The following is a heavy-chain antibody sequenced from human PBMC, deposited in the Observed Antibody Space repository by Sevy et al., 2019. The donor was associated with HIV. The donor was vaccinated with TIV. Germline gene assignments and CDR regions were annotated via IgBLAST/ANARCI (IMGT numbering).Heavy chain of an antibody. CDR1: GFTFDDFA. CDR3: AKDIGATGIAVVAN. CDR2: LNWDSGSV. J-gene: IGHJ4*02. Sequence: GGSLRLSCAASGFTFDDFAMHWVRQVPGKGLEWVSGLNWDSGSVAYADSVKGRCTISRDNAKNALFLQMNSLRAEDTALYYCAKDIGATGIAVVANWGQGIQVTVSS. D-gene: IGHD6-19*01. V-gene: IGHV3-9*01.